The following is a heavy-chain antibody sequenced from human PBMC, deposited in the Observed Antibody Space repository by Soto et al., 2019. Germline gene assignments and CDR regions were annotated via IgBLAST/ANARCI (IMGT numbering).Heavy chain of an antibody. CDR2: MNHSGRT. CDR3: ARVERGTATTVVDAFDI. Sequence: PSETLSLTCAVYGGSFSGYYWSWIRQPPGKGLEWIGEMNHSGRTHYNPSLKSRVTISVDTSTNQFSLKMSSVTAADTALYYCARVERGTATTVVDAFDIWGPGTMVTVSS. D-gene: IGHD1-1*01. J-gene: IGHJ3*02. CDR1: GGSFSGYY. V-gene: IGHV4-34*01.